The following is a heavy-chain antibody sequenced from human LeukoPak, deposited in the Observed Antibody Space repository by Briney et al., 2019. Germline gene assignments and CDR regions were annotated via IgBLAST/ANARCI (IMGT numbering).Heavy chain of an antibody. CDR1: GGSISLSYYY. D-gene: IGHD5-18*01. Sequence: PSETLSLTCSVSGGSISLSYYYWGWIRQPPGKALEWIGSVYYSGTTSYNPSLKSRVTISVDMSKNHFSLRLSSVTAADTAVYYCARRLSRTAMVNYWGQGTLVTVSS. J-gene: IGHJ4*02. CDR2: VYYSGTT. CDR3: ARRLSRTAMVNY. V-gene: IGHV4-39*02.